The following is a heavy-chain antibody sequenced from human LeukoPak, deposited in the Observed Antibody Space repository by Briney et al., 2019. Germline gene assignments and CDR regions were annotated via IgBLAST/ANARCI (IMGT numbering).Heavy chain of an antibody. CDR1: GFTFSRYA. Sequence: GGSLRLSCAASGFTFSRYALHWVRQAPGKGLEWVAAISYDGSNKYYADSVKGRFTISRDNSKNTLYLQMNSLRAEDTAVYYCAKAVRRVTRDLRDAFDIWGQGTMVTVSS. CDR2: ISYDGSNK. D-gene: IGHD5-18*01. V-gene: IGHV3-30-3*01. CDR3: AKAVRRVTRDLRDAFDI. J-gene: IGHJ3*02.